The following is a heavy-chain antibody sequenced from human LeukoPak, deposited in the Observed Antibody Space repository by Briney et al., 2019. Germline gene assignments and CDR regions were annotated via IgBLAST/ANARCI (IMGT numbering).Heavy chain of an antibody. CDR1: GFTFSSYA. J-gene: IGHJ4*02. CDR2: ISYDGSNK. CDR3: ARSAHNSVWLIGEFDY. Sequence: QTGGSLRLSCAASGFTFSSYAMHWVRQAPGKGLEWVAVISYDGSNKYYSDSVKGRFTISRDNSKNTLYLQMNSLRAEDTAVYYCARSAHNSVWLIGEFDYWGQGTLVTVSS. D-gene: IGHD6-19*01. V-gene: IGHV3-30*04.